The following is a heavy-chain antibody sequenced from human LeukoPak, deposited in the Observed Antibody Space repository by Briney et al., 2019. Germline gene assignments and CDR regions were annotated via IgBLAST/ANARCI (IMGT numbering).Heavy chain of an antibody. J-gene: IGHJ4*02. Sequence: PSETLSLTCAVYGGSFSGYYWSWIRQPPGKGLEWIGEINHSGSTNYNPSLKSRVTISVDTSKNQFSLKLSSVTAADTAVYYCAREKHCGGDCFGIRWYYFDYWGQGTLVTVSS. V-gene: IGHV4-34*01. D-gene: IGHD2-21*01. CDR1: GGSFSGYY. CDR3: AREKHCGGDCFGIRWYYFDY. CDR2: INHSGST.